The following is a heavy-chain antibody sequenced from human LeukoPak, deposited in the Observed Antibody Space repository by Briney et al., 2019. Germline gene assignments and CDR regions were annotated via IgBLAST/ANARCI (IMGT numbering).Heavy chain of an antibody. CDR2: IQYSGST. D-gene: IGHD3-22*01. J-gene: IGHJ4*02. CDR1: GDSVSGISFY. V-gene: IGHV4-61*01. Sequence: SETLSLTCTVSGDSVSGISFYWSWIRQPPGKGLQYIGYIQYSGSTNYNPSLKSRVTISVDTSKNQFSLKLSSVTAADTAVYYCARYYDRSGYWSTPHFDYWGQGTLVIVSS. CDR3: ARYYDRSGYWSTPHFDY.